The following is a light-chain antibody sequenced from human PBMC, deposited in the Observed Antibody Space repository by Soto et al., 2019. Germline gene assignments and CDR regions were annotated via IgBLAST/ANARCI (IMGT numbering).Light chain of an antibody. Sequence: QSVLTQPPSASGSPGQSVIISCTGTSSDVGGYNYVSWYQQHPGKAPKLMIYDVSQRPSGVPDRFSGSKSGNTASLTVSGLQAEDEADYYCSSYAGTYIVFGTGTKVTVL. J-gene: IGLJ1*01. CDR1: SSDVGGYNY. V-gene: IGLV2-8*01. CDR2: DVS. CDR3: SSYAGTYIV.